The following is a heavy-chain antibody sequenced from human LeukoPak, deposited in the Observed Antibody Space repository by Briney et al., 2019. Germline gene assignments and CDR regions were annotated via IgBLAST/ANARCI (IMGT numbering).Heavy chain of an antibody. J-gene: IGHJ4*02. D-gene: IGHD5-18*01. CDR1: GFTFSDYF. CDR3: ARGGYSYGLTY. Sequence: GGSLRLSCAASGFTFSDYFMSWIRQAPGKGLEWVSVIYSGGSTYYADSVKGRFIISRDNSKNMLYLQMNSLRAEDTAVYYCARGGYSYGLTYWGQGTLVTVSP. V-gene: IGHV3-53*01. CDR2: IYSGGST.